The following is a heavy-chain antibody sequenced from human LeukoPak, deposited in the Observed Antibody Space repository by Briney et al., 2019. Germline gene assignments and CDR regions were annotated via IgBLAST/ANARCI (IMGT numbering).Heavy chain of an antibody. V-gene: IGHV3-48*03. CDR2: ISSSGSTI. J-gene: IGHJ3*02. Sequence: GRSLRLSCAASGFTFSSYEMNCVRQAPGKGLEWVSYISSSGSTISYADSVKGRFTISRDNAKNSLNLQMNSLSAEDTAVYYCARGIVVVTGPRAFDIWGQGTMVTVSS. CDR1: GFTFSSYE. D-gene: IGHD2-21*02. CDR3: ARGIVVVTGPRAFDI.